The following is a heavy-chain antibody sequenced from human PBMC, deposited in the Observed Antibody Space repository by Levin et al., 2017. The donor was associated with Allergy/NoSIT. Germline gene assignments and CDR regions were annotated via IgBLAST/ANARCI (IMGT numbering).Heavy chain of an antibody. CDR1: GGSISSGGYS. D-gene: IGHD5-12*01. J-gene: IGHJ4*02. Sequence: SETLSLTCAVSGGSISSGGYSWSWIRQPPGKGLEWIGYIYHSGSTYYNPSLKSRVTISVDRSKNQFSLKLSSVTAADTAVYYCARGFGYSGYDSFDYWGQGTLVTVSS. CDR2: IYHSGST. CDR3: ARGFGYSGYDSFDY. V-gene: IGHV4-30-2*01.